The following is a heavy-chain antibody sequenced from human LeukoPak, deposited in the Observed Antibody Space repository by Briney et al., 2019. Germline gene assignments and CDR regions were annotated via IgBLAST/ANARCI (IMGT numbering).Heavy chain of an antibody. D-gene: IGHD2-2*01. Sequence: PSDTLSLTCTVSSGSFRTYYWSWIRQPPGKGLEWIGYIFYNEGTSYNPSLKSRVTISVDTSNNQLSLKVNSVTAADTAMYYCVKSNSRYQPWTLDIWGRGTMVTVSS. CDR3: VKSNSRYQPWTLDI. CDR1: SGSFRTYY. V-gene: IGHV4-59*07. J-gene: IGHJ3*02. CDR2: IFYNEGT.